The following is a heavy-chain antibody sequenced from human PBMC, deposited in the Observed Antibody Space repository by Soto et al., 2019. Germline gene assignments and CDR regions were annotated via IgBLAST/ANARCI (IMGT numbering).Heavy chain of an antibody. J-gene: IGHJ4*02. Sequence: QITLKESGPTLVKPTQTLTLTCTFSGFSLRTSGVGVGWIRQPPGKALEWLAFIYWDDDKRYSPSLKSRLTTIKATSKNRRVFRITNTDPVPTAPYNCAPLVVAGATYYFESWGQGTLVTVSS. V-gene: IGHV2-5*02. CDR1: GFSLRTSGVG. D-gene: IGHD2-15*01. CDR2: IYWDDDK. CDR3: APLVVAGATYYFES.